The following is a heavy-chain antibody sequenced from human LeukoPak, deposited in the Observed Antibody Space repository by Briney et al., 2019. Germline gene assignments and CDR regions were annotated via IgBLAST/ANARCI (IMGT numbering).Heavy chain of an antibody. V-gene: IGHV3-21*01. D-gene: IGHD6-13*01. CDR2: ISSSSSYI. CDR1: GFTFSSYS. CDR3: ERGLVQLQLIYNWFDP. J-gene: IGHJ5*02. Sequence: GGSLRLSCAASGFTFSSYSMNWIRQAPGKGLEWVSSISSSSSYIYYADSVKGRFTISRDNAKNSLYLQMNSLRAEDTAVYYCERGLVQLQLIYNWFDPWGQGTLVTVSS.